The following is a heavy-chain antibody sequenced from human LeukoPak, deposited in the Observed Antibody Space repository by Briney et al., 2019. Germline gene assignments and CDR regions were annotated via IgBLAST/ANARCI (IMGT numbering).Heavy chain of an antibody. J-gene: IGHJ4*02. CDR2: INPSGGST. CDR3: ARASHDYGDYSHFGY. Sequence: ASVKVSCKASGYTFTSYYIHWVRQAPGEGLEWMGIINPSGGSTSYAQKFQGRVTMTRDMSTSTVYMELSSLRSEDTAVYYCARASHDYGDYSHFGYWGQGTLVTVSS. V-gene: IGHV1-46*01. D-gene: IGHD4-17*01. CDR1: GYTFTSYY.